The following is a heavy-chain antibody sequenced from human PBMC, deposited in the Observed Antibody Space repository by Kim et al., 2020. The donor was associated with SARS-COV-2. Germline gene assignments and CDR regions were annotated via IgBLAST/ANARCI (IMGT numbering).Heavy chain of an antibody. CDR3: AKAPSRWLVLPNDY. V-gene: IGHV3-9*01. D-gene: IGHD6-19*01. Sequence: GGSLRLSCAASGFTFDDYAMHWVRQAPGKGLEWVSGISWNSGSIGYADSVKGRFTISRDNAKNSLYLQMNSLRAEDTALYYCAKAPSRWLVLPNDYWGQGTLVTVSS. J-gene: IGHJ4*02. CDR2: ISWNSGSI. CDR1: GFTFDDYA.